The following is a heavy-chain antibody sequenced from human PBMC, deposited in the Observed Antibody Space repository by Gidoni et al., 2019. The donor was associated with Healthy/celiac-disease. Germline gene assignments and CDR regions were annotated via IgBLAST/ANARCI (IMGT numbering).Heavy chain of an antibody. CDR1: GGSISSYY. CDR3: ARDSAYYDILTGYYLRGMDV. Sequence: QVQLQESGPGLVKPSETLSLTCTVSGGSISSYYWSWIRQPPGKGLDWIGYIYYSGSTHYNPSLKSRVTISVDTSKNQFSLKLSSVTAADTAVYYCARDSAYYDILTGYYLRGMDVWGQGTTVTVSS. V-gene: IGHV4-59*01. J-gene: IGHJ6*02. CDR2: IYYSGST. D-gene: IGHD3-9*01.